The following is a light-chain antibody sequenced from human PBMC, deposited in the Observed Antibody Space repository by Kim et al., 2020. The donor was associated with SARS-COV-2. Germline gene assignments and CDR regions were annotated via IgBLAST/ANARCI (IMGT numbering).Light chain of an antibody. J-gene: IGLJ3*02. CDR3: AAWDDSLSGVV. CDR1: SSNIGSNS. CDR2: RNN. Sequence: GQGVTTSCSGSSSNIGSNSIYWYQQLPGTAPKLLMYRNNQRRSGVPDRISGSKSGTSASLAISGLRSEDEADYYCAAWDDSLSGVVFGGGTQLTVL. V-gene: IGLV1-47*01.